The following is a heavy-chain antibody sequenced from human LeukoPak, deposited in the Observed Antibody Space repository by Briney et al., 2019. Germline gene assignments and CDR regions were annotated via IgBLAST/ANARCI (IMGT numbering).Heavy chain of an antibody. Sequence: PGRSLRLSCAASGFTFDDYAMHWVRQAPGKGLEWVSGISWNSGSIGYADSVKGRFTISRDNAKNSLYLQMNSLRAEDTAVYYCANHAIAVAWSNYWGQGTLVTVSS. J-gene: IGHJ4*02. CDR3: ANHAIAVAWSNY. D-gene: IGHD6-19*01. V-gene: IGHV3-9*01. CDR1: GFTFDDYA. CDR2: ISWNSGSI.